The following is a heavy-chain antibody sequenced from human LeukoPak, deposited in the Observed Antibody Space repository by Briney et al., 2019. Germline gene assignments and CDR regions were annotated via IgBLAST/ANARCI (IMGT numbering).Heavy chain of an antibody. CDR3: VGDYGDYVGYYFDY. J-gene: IGHJ4*02. CDR1: GGSISSYY. V-gene: IGHV4-4*07. D-gene: IGHD4-17*01. CDR2: IYTSGST. Sequence: SETLSLTCTVSGGSISSYYWSWIRQPAGKGLEWIRRIYTSGSTNYNPSLKSRVTMSVDTSKNQFSLKLSSVTAADTAVYYCVGDYGDYVGYYFDYWGQGTLVTVSS.